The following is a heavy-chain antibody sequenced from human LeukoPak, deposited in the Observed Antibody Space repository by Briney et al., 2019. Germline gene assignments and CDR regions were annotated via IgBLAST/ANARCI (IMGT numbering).Heavy chain of an antibody. J-gene: IGHJ4*02. V-gene: IGHV3-23*01. D-gene: IGHD2-15*01. CDR1: GFIFSSYW. CDR3: AKDGRRGVVVVAATPFY. Sequence: PGGSLRLSCAGSGFIFSSYWMSWVRQAPGKGLEWVSAISGSGGSTYYADSVKGRFTISRDNSKNTLYLQMNSLRAEDTAVYYCAKDGRRGVVVVAATPFYWGQGTLVTVSS. CDR2: ISGSGGST.